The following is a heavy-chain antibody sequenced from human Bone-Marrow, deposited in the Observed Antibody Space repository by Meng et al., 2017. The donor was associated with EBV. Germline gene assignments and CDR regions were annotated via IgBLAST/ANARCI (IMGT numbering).Heavy chain of an antibody. V-gene: IGHV4-34*01. D-gene: IGHD6-25*01. Sequence: VQLKQGGAGLLKPSETLSLTCAVYGGSFSGYYRTWIRQPPGKGLEWIGEINHSGSTNYNPSLKSRVTISVDTSKNQFSLKLSSVTAADTAVYYCATQRRDTDWFDPWGQGTLVTVSS. CDR1: GGSFSGYY. CDR3: ATQRRDTDWFDP. J-gene: IGHJ5*02. CDR2: INHSGST.